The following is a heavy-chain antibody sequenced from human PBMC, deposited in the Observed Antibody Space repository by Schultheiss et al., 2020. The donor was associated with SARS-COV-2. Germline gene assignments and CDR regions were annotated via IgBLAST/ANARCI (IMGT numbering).Heavy chain of an antibody. D-gene: IGHD2-2*02. CDR2: IKQDGSEK. V-gene: IGHV3-7*03. J-gene: IGHJ6*02. CDR3: ARLGRVIGYCSSTSCYTHYYYGMDV. CDR1: GFTFSSYW. Sequence: GGSLRLSCAASGFTFSSYWMSWVRQAPGKGLEWVANIKQDGSEKYYVDSVKGRFTISRDNAKNSLYLQMNSLRAEDTAVYYCARLGRVIGYCSSTSCYTHYYYGMDVWGQGTTVTVSS.